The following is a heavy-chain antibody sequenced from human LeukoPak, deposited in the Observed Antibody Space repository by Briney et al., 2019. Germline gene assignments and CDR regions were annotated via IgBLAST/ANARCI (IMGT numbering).Heavy chain of an antibody. Sequence: GGSLRLSCAASGFTFSSYSMNWVRQAPGKGLEWVSSISSSSSYIYYADPVKGRFTISRDNAKNSLYLQMNSLRAEDTAVYYCARGKDYDFWSGYRAYYFDYWGQGTLVTVSS. CDR1: GFTFSSYS. CDR2: ISSSSSYI. D-gene: IGHD3-3*01. CDR3: ARGKDYDFWSGYRAYYFDY. V-gene: IGHV3-21*01. J-gene: IGHJ4*02.